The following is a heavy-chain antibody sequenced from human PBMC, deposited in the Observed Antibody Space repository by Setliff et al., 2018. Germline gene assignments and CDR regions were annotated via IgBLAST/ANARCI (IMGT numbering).Heavy chain of an antibody. J-gene: IGHJ6*03. CDR2: IYYSGTT. V-gene: IGHV4-39*01. Sequence: SETLSLTCIVSGASINSSTFFWGWIRQPPGKGLEWIGSIYYSGTTYYNPSVRSRVTISVDTSKNQFSLKLSSVTAADTAVYFCARRPYQHYDSSGYSVNNYMDVWGKGTTVTVSS. CDR1: GASINSSTFF. CDR3: ARRPYQHYDSSGYSVNNYMDV. D-gene: IGHD3-22*01.